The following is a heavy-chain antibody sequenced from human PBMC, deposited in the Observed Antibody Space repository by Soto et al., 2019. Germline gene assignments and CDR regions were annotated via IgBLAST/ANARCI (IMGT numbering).Heavy chain of an antibody. J-gene: IGHJ6*02. Sequence: QVQLVQSGAEVKKPGASVKVSCKASGFTFSAYYIYWVRQAPGQGLEWIGWINPNSGGKNNAQKFQGLVTMTRDTCTRTVYMELSAVIPDDTAVYYCARSLLDEYSSSWRSAYYGMDVWGQGTTVTVSS. CDR2: INPNSGGK. V-gene: IGHV1-2*02. CDR3: ARSLLDEYSSSWRSAYYGMDV. D-gene: IGHD6-13*01. CDR1: GFTFSAYY.